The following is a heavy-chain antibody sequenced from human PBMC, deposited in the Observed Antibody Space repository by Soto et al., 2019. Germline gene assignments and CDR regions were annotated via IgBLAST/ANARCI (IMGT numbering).Heavy chain of an antibody. J-gene: IGHJ4*02. Sequence: PSETLSLTCTVSGGSISSYYWSWIRQPPGKGLEWIGYIYYSGSTNYNPSLKSRVTISVDTSKNQFSLKLSSVTAADTAVYYCARRITMVRGVIITADYFDYWGQGTLVTVSS. CDR3: ARRITMVRGVIITADYFDY. CDR1: GGSISSYY. D-gene: IGHD3-10*01. CDR2: IYYSGST. V-gene: IGHV4-59*01.